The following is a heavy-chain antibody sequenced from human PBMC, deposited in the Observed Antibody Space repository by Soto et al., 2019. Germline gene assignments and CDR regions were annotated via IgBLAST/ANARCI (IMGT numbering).Heavy chain of an antibody. Sequence: ASVKVSCKAFGYTFTSYGISWVRQAPGQGLEWMGWISAYNGNTNYAQKLQGRVTMTTDTSTSTAYMELRSLRSDDTAVYYCARVSHIVVVTASRDFDYWGQGTLVTVSS. V-gene: IGHV1-18*04. CDR3: ARVSHIVVVTASRDFDY. CDR1: GYTFTSYG. J-gene: IGHJ4*02. CDR2: ISAYNGNT. D-gene: IGHD2-21*02.